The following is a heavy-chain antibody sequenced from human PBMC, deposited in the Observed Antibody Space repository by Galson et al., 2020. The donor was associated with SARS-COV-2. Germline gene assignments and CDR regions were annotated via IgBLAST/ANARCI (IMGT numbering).Heavy chain of an antibody. CDR1: GFTFSDYY. J-gene: IGHJ6*02. CDR2: ISSSGSTI. V-gene: IGHV3-11*01. Sequence: KIGESLKISCAASGFTFSDYYMSWIRQAPGKGLEWVSYISSSGSTIYYADSVKGRFTISRDNAKNSLYLQMNSLRAEDTAVYYCARDLASFQGSGSAPYFYYYGMDVWGQGSTVTVSS. CDR3: ARDLASFQGSGSAPYFYYYGMDV. D-gene: IGHD3-10*01.